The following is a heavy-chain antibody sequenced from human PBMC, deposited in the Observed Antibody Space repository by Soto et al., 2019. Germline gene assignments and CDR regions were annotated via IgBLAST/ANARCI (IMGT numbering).Heavy chain of an antibody. J-gene: IGHJ3*02. V-gene: IGHV3-23*01. CDR1: GFTFRSYA. CDR3: AKIVGGGSHHDAFDI. Sequence: EVQLLESGGGLVEPGGSLRLSCAASGFTFRSYAMTWVRQAPGKGLEWVSYTGGGGVSTYYADSVKGRFTSSRDDSKNTLALQMNSLRAEDTALYYCAKIVGGGSHHDAFDIWGQGTMVTVSS. D-gene: IGHD2-15*01. CDR2: TGGGGVST.